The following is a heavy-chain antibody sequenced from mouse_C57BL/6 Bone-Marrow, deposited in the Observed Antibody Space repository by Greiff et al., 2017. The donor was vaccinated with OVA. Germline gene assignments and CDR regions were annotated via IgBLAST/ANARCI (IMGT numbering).Heavy chain of an antibody. CDR3: ARSVYYGSSYWYFDV. V-gene: IGHV1-52*01. J-gene: IGHJ1*03. CDR1: GYTFTSYW. CDR2: IDPSDSET. D-gene: IGHD1-1*01. Sequence: QVQLQQPGAELVRPGSSVKLSCKASGYTFTSYWMHWVKQRPIQGLDWIGNIDPSDSETHYNQQFKDKATLTVDKSSSTAYMHLSSLTSEDSAVYYCARSVYYGSSYWYFDVWGTGTTVTVSS.